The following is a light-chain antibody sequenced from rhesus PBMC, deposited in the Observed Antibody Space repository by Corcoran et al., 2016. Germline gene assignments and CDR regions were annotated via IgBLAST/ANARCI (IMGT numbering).Light chain of an antibody. V-gene: IGKV1-74*01. CDR2: KAS. CDR3: QHGYGTPLT. Sequence: DIQVTQSPSSLSASVGDRVTITCRASHNVNNYLNWYQQKPGKAPKLLIYKASTLQSGVPSRFSGSGSGKDYTFTISSLQPEDVATYYCQHGYGTPLTFGGGTKVEIK. CDR1: HNVNNY. J-gene: IGKJ4*01.